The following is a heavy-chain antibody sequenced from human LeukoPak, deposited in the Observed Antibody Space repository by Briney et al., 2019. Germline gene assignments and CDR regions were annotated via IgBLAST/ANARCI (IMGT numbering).Heavy chain of an antibody. CDR1: GFTFSSYS. D-gene: IGHD6-13*01. CDR3: AKGIAAAPDY. J-gene: IGHJ4*02. Sequence: PGGSLRLSCAASGFTFSSYSMNWVRQAPGKGLEWVSSISSSSSYIYYADSVKGRFTISRDNSKNTLYLQMNSLRAEDTAVYYCAKGIAAAPDYWGQGTLVTVSS. CDR2: ISSSSSYI. V-gene: IGHV3-21*01.